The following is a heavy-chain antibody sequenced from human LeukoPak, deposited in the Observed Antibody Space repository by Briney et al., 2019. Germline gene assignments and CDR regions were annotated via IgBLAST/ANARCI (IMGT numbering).Heavy chain of an antibody. Sequence: PGGSLRLSYAASGFTFSSYSMNWVRQAPGKGLEWVSSISSSSSYIYYADSVKGRFTISRDNAKNSLYLQMNSLRAEDTAVYYCARGGYSYGLALWYWGQGTLVTVSS. J-gene: IGHJ4*02. CDR3: ARGGYSYGLALWY. CDR1: GFTFSSYS. V-gene: IGHV3-21*01. CDR2: ISSSSSYI. D-gene: IGHD5-18*01.